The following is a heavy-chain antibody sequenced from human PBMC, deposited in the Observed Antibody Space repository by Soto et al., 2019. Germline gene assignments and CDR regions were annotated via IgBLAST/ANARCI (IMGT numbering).Heavy chain of an antibody. CDR1: GGTFSSYA. CDR2: IIPIFGTA. Sequence: QVQLVQSGAEVKKPGSSVKVSCKASGGTFSSYAISWVRQAPGQGLEWMGGIIPIFGTANYAQKFQGRVTITADESTSTAYMELSSRRSEDTAVYYCARAGEGYKNYYYYGMDVWGQGTTVTVSS. D-gene: IGHD5-12*01. CDR3: ARAGEGYKNYYYYGMDV. J-gene: IGHJ6*02. V-gene: IGHV1-69*01.